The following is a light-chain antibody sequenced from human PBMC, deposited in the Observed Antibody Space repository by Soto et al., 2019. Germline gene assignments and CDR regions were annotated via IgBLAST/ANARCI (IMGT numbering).Light chain of an antibody. V-gene: IGKV1-39*01. CDR2: AAS. J-gene: IGKJ2*01. Sequence: DIQMTQSPSSLSASVGDRVTITCRASQSIRSDLNWYQQKPGKAPKLQIYAASRLQSGVPSRFSGSGSGTDLTLTISSLQAEDCASYYCHQSHSTRFTFGQGTKLEI. CDR1: QSIRSD. CDR3: HQSHSTRFT.